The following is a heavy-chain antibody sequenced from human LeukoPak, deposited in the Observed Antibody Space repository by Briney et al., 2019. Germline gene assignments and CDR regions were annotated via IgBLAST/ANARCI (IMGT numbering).Heavy chain of an antibody. CDR3: ARVEGYCSGGSCYSPHFDY. Sequence: ASQTLSLTCAVSGGSISSGGYSWSWIRQPPGKGLEWIGYIYHSGSTYYNPSLKSRVTIPVDRSKNQFSLKLSSVTAADTAVYYCARVEGYCSGGSCYSPHFDYWGQGTLVTVSS. D-gene: IGHD2-15*01. CDR2: IYHSGST. CDR1: GGSISSGGYS. V-gene: IGHV4-30-2*01. J-gene: IGHJ4*02.